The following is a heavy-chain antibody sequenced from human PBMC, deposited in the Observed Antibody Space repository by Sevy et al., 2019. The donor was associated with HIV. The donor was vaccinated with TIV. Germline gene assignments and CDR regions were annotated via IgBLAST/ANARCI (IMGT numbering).Heavy chain of an antibody. D-gene: IGHD3-3*01. Sequence: GGSLRLSCAASGFTITGKAVHWVRQAPGKGLEWVAVISYDGNNKNYADSVKGRFNISRNKSMVVVYLELNSLGAEDTVVFCCAREYSDGDKYGWLSGYYHSYCYGMDFWGQGTTVTVS. CDR2: ISYDGNNK. J-gene: IGHJ6*02. CDR1: GFTITGKA. V-gene: IGHV3-30-3*01. CDR3: AREYSDGDKYGWLSGYYHSYCYGMDF.